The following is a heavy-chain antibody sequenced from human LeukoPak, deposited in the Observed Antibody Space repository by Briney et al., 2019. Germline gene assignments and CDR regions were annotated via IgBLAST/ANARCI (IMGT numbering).Heavy chain of an antibody. Sequence: SETLSLTCAVYGGSFSNYYWSWIRQPPGKGLEWIGRIYTSGSTNYNPSLKSRVTISVDTSKNQFSLKLSSVTAADTAVYYCARVNRGDHDDAFDIWGQGTMVTVSS. CDR1: GGSFSNYY. CDR3: ARVNRGDHDDAFDI. V-gene: IGHV4-59*10. CDR2: IYTSGST. J-gene: IGHJ3*02. D-gene: IGHD2-21*02.